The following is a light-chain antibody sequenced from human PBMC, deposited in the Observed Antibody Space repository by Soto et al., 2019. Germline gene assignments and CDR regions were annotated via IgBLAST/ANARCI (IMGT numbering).Light chain of an antibody. CDR1: QSFRGL. J-gene: IGKJ5*01. V-gene: IGKV3-11*01. CDR2: DAY. CDR3: QQRHMWPIT. Sequence: EVLLTQSPVTLSLSPGERATLSCRASQSFRGLLAWYQQKPGQAPRLLIYDAYNRATGIPPRFSGSGSGTDFTLTISSLDPEDSEVYYCQQRHMWPITFGQGTRLEIK.